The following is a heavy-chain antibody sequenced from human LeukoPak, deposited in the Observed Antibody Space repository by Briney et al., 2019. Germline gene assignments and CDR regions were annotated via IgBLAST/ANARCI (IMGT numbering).Heavy chain of an antibody. CDR3: AKEELRAFDY. J-gene: IGHJ4*02. CDR2: IRYDGSNK. D-gene: IGHD1-7*01. V-gene: IGHV3-30*02. Sequence: PGGSLRLSCAASGFTFDSYGMHWVRQAPGKGLEWVAFIRYDGSNKYYADSVKGRFTISRDNSKNTLYLQMNSLRAEDTAVYYCAKEELRAFDYWGQGTLVTVSS. CDR1: GFTFDSYG.